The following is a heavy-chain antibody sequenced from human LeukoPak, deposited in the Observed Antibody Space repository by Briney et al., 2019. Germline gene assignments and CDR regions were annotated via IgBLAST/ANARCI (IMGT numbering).Heavy chain of an antibody. V-gene: IGHV1-18*01. D-gene: IGHD3-22*01. CDR2: ISAYNGNT. CDR3: ARALDYDSSGYYDY. Sequence: GASVKVSCKASGYTFTSYGISWVRQAPGQGLEWMGWISAYNGNTNYAQKLQGRDTMTTDTSTSTAYMELRSLRSDDTAVYYCARALDYDSSGYYDYWGQGTLVTVSS. CDR1: GYTFTSYG. J-gene: IGHJ4*02.